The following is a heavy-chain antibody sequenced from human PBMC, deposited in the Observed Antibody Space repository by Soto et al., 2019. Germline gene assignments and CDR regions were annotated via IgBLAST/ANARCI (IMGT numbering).Heavy chain of an antibody. J-gene: IGHJ5*02. D-gene: IGHD2-2*01. CDR3: ARYAIYVVVPAATRFDP. CDR2: IYYSGST. CDR1: GGSISSGGYY. V-gene: IGHV4-31*03. Sequence: QVQLQESGPGLVKPSQTLSLTCTVSGGSISSGGYYWSWIRQHPGKGLEWIGYIYYSGSTYYNPSRKSRVTISVDTSKNQFSLKLSSVTAADTAVYYCARYAIYVVVPAATRFDPWGQGTLVTVSS.